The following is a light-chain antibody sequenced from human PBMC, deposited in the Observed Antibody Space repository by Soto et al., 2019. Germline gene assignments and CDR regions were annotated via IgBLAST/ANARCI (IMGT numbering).Light chain of an antibody. CDR3: ISYTTISTYV. V-gene: IGLV2-14*03. Sequence: QSALTQPASVSGSPGQSIAISCPGTSSDVGSYNYVSWYQHHPGKAPKVMIYDVSSRPSGVSNRFSGSKSGNTASLTISGLQAEDEADYYSISYTTISTYVFGTGTKVTVL. CDR2: DVS. J-gene: IGLJ1*01. CDR1: SSDVGSYNY.